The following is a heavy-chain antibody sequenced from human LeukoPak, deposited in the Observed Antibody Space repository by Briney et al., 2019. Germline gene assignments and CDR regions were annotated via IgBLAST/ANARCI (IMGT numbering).Heavy chain of an antibody. CDR2: INHSGST. J-gene: IGHJ4*02. D-gene: IGHD5-18*01. CDR1: GGSFSGYY. CDR3: ARLVQLYFTNTHDY. V-gene: IGHV4-34*01. Sequence: SETLSLACAVYGGSFSGYYWSWIRQPPGKGLEWIGEINHSGSTNYNPSLMSRVTISVDTSENQFSLKLNSVTAADTSVHYCARLVQLYFTNTHDYWGQGTLVTVSS.